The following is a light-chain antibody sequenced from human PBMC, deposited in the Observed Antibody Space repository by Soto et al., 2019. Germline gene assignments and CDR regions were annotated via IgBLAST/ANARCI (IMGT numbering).Light chain of an antibody. J-gene: IGLJ3*02. CDR1: TGAVTSGLY. Sequence: QTVVTQEPSLTVSPGGTVTLTCGSSTGAVTSGLYPYWFQQKPGQAPRTLIYDTTNKYSWTPARFSGSLLGGKAALTLSGAQPEDEADYYCLLSYSGARVFGGGTQLTVL. V-gene: IGLV7-46*01. CDR3: LLSYSGARV. CDR2: DTT.